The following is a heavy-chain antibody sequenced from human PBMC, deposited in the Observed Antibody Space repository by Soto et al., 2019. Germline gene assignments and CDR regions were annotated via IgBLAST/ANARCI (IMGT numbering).Heavy chain of an antibody. Sequence: ASVKVSCKASGHTFTSYGISWVRQAPGQGLEWMGWISAYNGNTNYAQKLQGKVTMTTDTSTSTAYMELRSLRSDDTAVYYCARVMTTQNENWFDPWGQGTLVTVSS. V-gene: IGHV1-18*01. D-gene: IGHD4-4*01. J-gene: IGHJ5*02. CDR3: ARVMTTQNENWFDP. CDR2: ISAYNGNT. CDR1: GHTFTSYG.